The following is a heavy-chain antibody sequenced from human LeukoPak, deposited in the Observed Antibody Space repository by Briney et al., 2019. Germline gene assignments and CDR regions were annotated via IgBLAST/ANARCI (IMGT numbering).Heavy chain of an antibody. V-gene: IGHV7-4-1*02. D-gene: IGHD3-22*01. CDR3: ARALTSYYYDSSGYYPFDY. CDR2: INTNTGNP. Sequence: ASVKVSCKASGYTFTSYAMNWVRQAPGQGLEWRGWINTNTGNPTYAQGFTGRFVFSLDTSVSTAYLQISSLKAEDTAVYYCARALTSYYYDSSGYYPFDYWGQGTLVTVSS. J-gene: IGHJ4*02. CDR1: GYTFTSYA.